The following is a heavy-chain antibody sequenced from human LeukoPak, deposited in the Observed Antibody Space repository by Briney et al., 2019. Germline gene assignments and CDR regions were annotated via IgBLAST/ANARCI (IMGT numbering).Heavy chain of an antibody. V-gene: IGHV3-48*04. J-gene: IGHJ6*02. CDR1: GFTFSSYS. CDR2: ISSSSTI. Sequence: GGSLRLSCAASGFTFSSYSMNWVRQAPGKGLEWVSYISSSSTIYYADSVKGRFTISRDNAKNSLYLQMNSLRAEDTAVYYCATLDTYYYDSSGYYWSTYYYYGMDVWGQGTTVTVSS. D-gene: IGHD3-22*01. CDR3: ATLDTYYYDSSGYYWSTYYYYGMDV.